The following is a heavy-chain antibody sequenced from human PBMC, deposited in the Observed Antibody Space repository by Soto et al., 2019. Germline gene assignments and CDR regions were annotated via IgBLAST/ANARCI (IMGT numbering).Heavy chain of an antibody. D-gene: IGHD2-2*01. CDR1: GGSISSGGYY. CDR2: IYHSGTT. Sequence: SETLSLTCTVSGGSISSGGYYWSWIRQHPGKGLEWIGYIYHSGTTYYNPSLKSRVTISVDTSKNQFSLKLTSVTAADTAVYYCARVRGNQLLVWFDPWGQGTLVTAPQ. V-gene: IGHV4-31*03. CDR3: ARVRGNQLLVWFDP. J-gene: IGHJ5*02.